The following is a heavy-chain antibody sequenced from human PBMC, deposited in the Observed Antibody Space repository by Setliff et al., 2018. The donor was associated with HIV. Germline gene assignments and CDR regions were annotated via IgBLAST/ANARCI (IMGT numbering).Heavy chain of an antibody. D-gene: IGHD1-26*01. V-gene: IGHV1-18*01. CDR2: ISAYNGNT. CDR1: GYTFTNYG. Sequence: ASVKVSCKASGYTFTNYGISWVRQAPGQGLEWMGWISAYNGNTNYAQKLQDRVTMTTDTSTSTAYMELRSLRSDDTAVYYCARILVGVNDAFDIWGQGTMVTVSS. J-gene: IGHJ3*02. CDR3: ARILVGVNDAFDI.